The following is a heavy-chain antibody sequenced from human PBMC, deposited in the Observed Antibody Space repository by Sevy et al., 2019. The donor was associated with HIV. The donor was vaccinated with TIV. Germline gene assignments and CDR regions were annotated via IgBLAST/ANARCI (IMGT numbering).Heavy chain of an antibody. Sequence: GGSLRLSCAASGFSISGYGMHWVRQAPGKGLEWMAVIWYDGTNKEYADSVKGRFTISRDNSKNTLYLQMNGLRAEDTAVCYCAREDIRVAGIGYYFHSWGQGTLVTVSS. CDR3: AREDIRVAGIGYYFHS. D-gene: IGHD6-19*01. CDR2: IWYDGTNK. J-gene: IGHJ4*02. V-gene: IGHV3-33*01. CDR1: GFSISGYG.